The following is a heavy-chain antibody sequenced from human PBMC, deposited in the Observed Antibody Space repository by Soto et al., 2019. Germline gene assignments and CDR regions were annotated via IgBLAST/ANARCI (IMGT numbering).Heavy chain of an antibody. D-gene: IGHD3-16*02. CDR3: AKDTIWGSYRYIDY. V-gene: IGHV3-23*01. J-gene: IGHJ4*02. CDR2: ISGSGGST. CDR1: GFTFSSYA. Sequence: GGSLRLSCAASGFTFSSYAMSWVRQAPGKGLEWVSAISGSGGSTYYADSVKGRFTISRDNSKNTLYLQMNSLRAEDTAVYYCAKDTIWGSYRYIDYWGQGTLVTVSS.